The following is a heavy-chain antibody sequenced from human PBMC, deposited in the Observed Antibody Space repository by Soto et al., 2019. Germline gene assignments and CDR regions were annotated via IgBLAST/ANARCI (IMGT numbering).Heavy chain of an antibody. D-gene: IGHD6-19*01. V-gene: IGHV3-30-3*01. CDR3: ARAQIAVAGTNRSYFDY. CDR1: GFTFSSYA. Sequence: QVQLVESGGGVVQPGRSLRLSCAASGFTFSSYAMHWVRQAPGKGLEWVAVISYDGSNKYYADSVKGRFTISRDKSKNTLYLQMNSLRAEDTAVYYCARAQIAVAGTNRSYFDYWGQGTLVTVSS. J-gene: IGHJ4*02. CDR2: ISYDGSNK.